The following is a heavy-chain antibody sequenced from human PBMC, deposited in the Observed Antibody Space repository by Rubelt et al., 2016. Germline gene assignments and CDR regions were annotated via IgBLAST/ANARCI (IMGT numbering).Heavy chain of an antibody. D-gene: IGHD2-2*01. Sequence: IWVRQAPGQGLEWMGGIIPISGPANYAQKFQGRVTITADESTSTAYMELSSLRSDDTAVYYCARLVGRSTSRTAYYYYYYMDVWGKGTTVTVSS. CDR3: ARLVGRSTSRTAYYYYYYMDV. CDR2: IIPISGPA. J-gene: IGHJ6*03. V-gene: IGHV1-69*01.